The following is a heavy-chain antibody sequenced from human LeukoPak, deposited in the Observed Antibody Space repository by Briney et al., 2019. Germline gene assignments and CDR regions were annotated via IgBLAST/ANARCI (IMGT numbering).Heavy chain of an antibody. Sequence: PGRSLRLSCAASGSTFSSYGMHWVRQAPGKGLEWVAVIWYDGSNKYYADSVKGRFTISRDNSKNTLYLQMNSLRAEDTAVYYCAREPYVGYYYYMDVWGKGTTVTVSS. CDR2: IWYDGSNK. V-gene: IGHV3-33*01. CDR3: AREPYVGYYYYMDV. J-gene: IGHJ6*03. CDR1: GSTFSSYG. D-gene: IGHD3-16*01.